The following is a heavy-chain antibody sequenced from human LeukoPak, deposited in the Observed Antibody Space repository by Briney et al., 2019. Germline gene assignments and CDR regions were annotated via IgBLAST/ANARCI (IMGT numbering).Heavy chain of an antibody. CDR2: VSSSGGGM. Sequence: GGSLRLSCAASGFTLSSYEMNWVRQAPGKGLEWVSYVSSSGGGMLYADSVKGRFTISRDNANNSLYLQMNSLRAEDTTVYYCARGDSGGMDYWGQGTLVTVSS. CDR1: GFTLSSYE. J-gene: IGHJ4*02. V-gene: IGHV3-48*03. CDR3: ARGDSGGMDY. D-gene: IGHD3-16*01.